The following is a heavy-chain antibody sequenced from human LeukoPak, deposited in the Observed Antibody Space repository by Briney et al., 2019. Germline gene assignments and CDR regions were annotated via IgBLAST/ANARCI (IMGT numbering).Heavy chain of an antibody. Sequence: PGGSLRLSCAASGFTFSSYAMSWVRQAPGKGLEWVSAISGSGGSTYYADSVKGRFTISRDNSKNTLYLQMNSLRAEDTAVYYCGKDRLSGSFPIFDYWGQGTLVTVSS. CDR2: ISGSGGST. CDR3: GKDRLSGSFPIFDY. V-gene: IGHV3-23*01. J-gene: IGHJ4*02. D-gene: IGHD1-26*01. CDR1: GFTFSSYA.